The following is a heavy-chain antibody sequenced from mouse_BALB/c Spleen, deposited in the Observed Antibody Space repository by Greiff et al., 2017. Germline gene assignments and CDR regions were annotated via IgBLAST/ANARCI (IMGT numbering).Heavy chain of an antibody. CDR1: GYTFTSYV. CDR2: INPYNDGT. J-gene: IGHJ4*01. D-gene: IGHD2-1*01. V-gene: IGHV1-14*01. Sequence: VQLKQSGPELVKPGASVKMSCKASGYTFTSYVMHWVKQKPGQGLEWIGYINPYNDGTKYNEKFKGKATLTSDKSSSTAYMELSSLTSEDSAVYYCARRGGNSAMDYWGQGTSVTVSS. CDR3: ARRGGNSAMDY.